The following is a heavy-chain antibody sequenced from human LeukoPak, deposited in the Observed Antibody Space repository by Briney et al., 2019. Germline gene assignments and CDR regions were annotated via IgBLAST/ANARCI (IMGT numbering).Heavy chain of an antibody. J-gene: IGHJ3*02. CDR1: GYTSTSYY. Sequence: ASVKVSCKASGYTSTSYYMHWVRQAPGQGLEWMGIINPSGGSTSYAQKFQGRVTITADESTSTAYMELSSLRSEDTAVYYCARGPSRLITIFGVAKPDAFDIWGQGTMVTVSS. D-gene: IGHD3-3*01. V-gene: IGHV1-46*01. CDR2: INPSGGST. CDR3: ARGPSRLITIFGVAKPDAFDI.